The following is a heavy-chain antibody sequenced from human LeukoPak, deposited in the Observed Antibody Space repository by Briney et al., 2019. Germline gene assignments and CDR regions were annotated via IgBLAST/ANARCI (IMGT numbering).Heavy chain of an antibody. V-gene: IGHV3-33*01. J-gene: IGHJ4*02. CDR3: ARDLGTFLSRGAPLDY. Sequence: QPGGSLRLSCAASGFTFSSYGMHWVRQAPGKGLEWGAVIWYDGSNKYYADSVKGRFTISRDNSKNTLFLRMNSLRAEDTAVYYCARDLGTFLSRGAPLDYWGQGTLVTVSS. D-gene: IGHD3-10*01. CDR1: GFTFSSYG. CDR2: IWYDGSNK.